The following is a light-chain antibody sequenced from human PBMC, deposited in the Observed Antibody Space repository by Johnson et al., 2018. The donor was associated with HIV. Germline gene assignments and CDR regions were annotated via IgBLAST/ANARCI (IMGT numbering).Light chain of an antibody. CDR2: DNN. Sequence: QSVLTQPPSVSAAPGQKVTISCSGSSSNIGNNYVSWYQQLPGTAPKVLIYDNNKRPSGIPDRFSGSKSGTSATLGITGLQTGDEADYYCGTWDSGLSGRLYPFGPGTKVTVL. V-gene: IGLV1-51*01. CDR3: GTWDSGLSGRLYP. J-gene: IGLJ1*01. CDR1: SSNIGNNY.